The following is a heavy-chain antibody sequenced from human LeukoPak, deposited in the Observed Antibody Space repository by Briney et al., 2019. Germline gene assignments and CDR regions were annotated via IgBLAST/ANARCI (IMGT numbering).Heavy chain of an antibody. V-gene: IGHV3-30*18. CDR3: AKGGRYGVYYGSGNVDWFDP. CDR1: GFTFSTYG. J-gene: IGHJ5*02. D-gene: IGHD3-10*01. Sequence: PGGSLRLSCAASGFTFSTYGMHWVRQAPGKGLEWVAVISYDGSNKCYADSVKGRFTISRDDSKNTLFLQMNTLRAEDTAVYYCAKGGRYGVYYGSGNVDWFDPWGQGTLVTVSS. CDR2: ISYDGSNK.